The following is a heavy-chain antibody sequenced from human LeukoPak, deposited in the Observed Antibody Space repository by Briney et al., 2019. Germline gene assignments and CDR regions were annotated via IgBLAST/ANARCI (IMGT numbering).Heavy chain of an antibody. Sequence: GGSLRLSCVASGFTFSSYTMNWVRQTPGKGLEWVSSISGSSYYIYYADSVKGRFTTSRDNAKNSLYLQMNSLRAEDTAVYYCARGYSGFPFDYWGQGTLVTVSS. CDR2: ISGSSYYI. V-gene: IGHV3-21*04. D-gene: IGHD5-12*01. J-gene: IGHJ4*02. CDR1: GFTFSSYT. CDR3: ARGYSGFPFDY.